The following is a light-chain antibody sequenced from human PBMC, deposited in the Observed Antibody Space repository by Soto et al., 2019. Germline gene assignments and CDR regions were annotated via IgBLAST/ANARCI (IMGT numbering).Light chain of an antibody. V-gene: IGKV3-20*01. CDR1: QSVTGSS. J-gene: IGKJ1*01. Sequence: EIVMTQSPATLSVSPGDRATLSCRASQSVTGSSLAWYQQKPGQAPRLLISDASARASGIPDRFSGSGSGTDFTLTISRLEPEDFAVYYCQQYGTAPRTFGQGTKVDIK. CDR2: DAS. CDR3: QQYGTAPRT.